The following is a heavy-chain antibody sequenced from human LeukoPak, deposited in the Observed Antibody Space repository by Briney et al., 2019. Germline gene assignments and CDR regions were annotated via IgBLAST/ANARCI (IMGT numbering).Heavy chain of an antibody. CDR1: GGSISSGGYY. Sequence: SQTLSLTCTVSGGSISSGGYYWSWIRHPPGKALEWIGYMYHSGSTYYNPSLKSRLTMSVDTSKNQFSLKLSSVTAADTAVYYCARGRGSSWYYFDSWGQGTLVTVSS. CDR3: ARGRGSSWYYFDS. J-gene: IGHJ4*02. D-gene: IGHD6-13*01. CDR2: MYHSGST. V-gene: IGHV4-30-2*01.